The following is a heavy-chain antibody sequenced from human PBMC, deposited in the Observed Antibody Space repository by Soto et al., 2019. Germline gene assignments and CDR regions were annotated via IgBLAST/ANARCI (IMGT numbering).Heavy chain of an antibody. V-gene: IGHV3-74*01. D-gene: IGHD3-10*01. J-gene: IGHJ4*02. CDR3: AKRGVDTFGLSY. CDR2: INTDGSST. Sequence: GVLRLSCAVSGFTFSSFWMHWVRQAPGEGLVWVSRINTDGSSTSYADSVKGRFTISRDNAKNTLYLQMNSLRVEDTAMYYCAKRGVDTFGLSYWGQGTLVTVSS. CDR1: GFTFSSFW.